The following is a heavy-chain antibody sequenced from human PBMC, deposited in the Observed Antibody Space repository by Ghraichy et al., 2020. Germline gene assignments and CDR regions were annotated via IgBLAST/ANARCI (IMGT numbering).Heavy chain of an antibody. CDR3: AKSESYYYDSSGYYNY. V-gene: IGHV3-23*01. CDR2: ISGSGGST. J-gene: IGHJ4*02. D-gene: IGHD3-22*01. Sequence: LSLTCAASGFTFSSYAMSWVRQAPGKGLEWVSAISGSGGSTYYADSVKGRFTISRDNSKNTLYLQMNSLRAEDTAVYYCAKSESYYYDSSGYYNYWGQGTLVTVSS. CDR1: GFTFSSYA.